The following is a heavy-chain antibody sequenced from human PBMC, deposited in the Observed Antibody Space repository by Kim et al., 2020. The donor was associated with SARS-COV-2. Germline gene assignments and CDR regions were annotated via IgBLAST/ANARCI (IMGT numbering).Heavy chain of an antibody. V-gene: IGHV4-59*13. D-gene: IGHD3-3*01. J-gene: IGHJ5*02. Sequence: SETLSLTCTVSGGSITTYYWSWIRQPLGKGLEWIAYVYNGGSTSYNPSFKSRVAISVDTSKNQISLKLSSVTAADTAVYYCARAIFGVTGWFDPWGQGTRVTVSS. CDR2: VYNGGST. CDR1: GGSITTYY. CDR3: ARAIFGVTGWFDP.